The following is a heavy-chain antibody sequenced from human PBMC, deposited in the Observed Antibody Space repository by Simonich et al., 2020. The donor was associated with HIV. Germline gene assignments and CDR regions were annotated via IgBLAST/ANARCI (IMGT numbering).Heavy chain of an antibody. D-gene: IGHD2-15*01. CDR1: GASFNAYY. V-gene: IGHV4-34*01. CDR3: VRGPVVVLVATPQSYYYMDV. CDR2: INHSGST. J-gene: IGHJ6*03. Sequence: QVQLQQLGAGLLKPSETLSLTCAVYGASFNAYYWSWIRQSPGKGLEWIGEINHSGSTKYKPSLKSRLTISADTAKNQFSLKLTSVTAADTAVYYCVRGPVVVLVATPQSYYYMDVWGKGTTVTVSS.